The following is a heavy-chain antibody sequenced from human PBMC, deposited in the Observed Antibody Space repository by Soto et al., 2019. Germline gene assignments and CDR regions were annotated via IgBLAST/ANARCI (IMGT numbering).Heavy chain of an antibody. J-gene: IGHJ4*02. CDR3: ARVMRMDSSGPSVDY. CDR1: GGSFSGYY. V-gene: IGHV4-34*01. D-gene: IGHD6-19*01. Sequence: QVQLQQWGAGLLKPSETLSLTCAVYGGSFSGYYWSWIRQHPGKGLEWIGEINHSGSTNYNPSLKSRVTISVDTSKNQFALKLSSVTAADTAVYYCARVMRMDSSGPSVDYWGQGTLVTVSS. CDR2: INHSGST.